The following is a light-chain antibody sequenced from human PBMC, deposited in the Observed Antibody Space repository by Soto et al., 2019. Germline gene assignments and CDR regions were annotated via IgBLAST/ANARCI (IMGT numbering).Light chain of an antibody. J-gene: IGKJ4*01. Sequence: EIVLTQSPGTLSLSPGERATLSCRASQSVFSNYLAWYRQKPGQAPRLLIYGASTRASGIPDRFSGSGSGPDFTLTISRLEPEDFAVYYCQQYGSSPAITFGGGTKVEIK. CDR3: QQYGSSPAIT. CDR1: QSVFSNY. CDR2: GAS. V-gene: IGKV3-20*01.